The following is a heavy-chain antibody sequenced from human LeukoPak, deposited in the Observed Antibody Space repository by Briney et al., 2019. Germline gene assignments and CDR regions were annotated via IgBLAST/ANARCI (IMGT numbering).Heavy chain of an antibody. CDR2: ISGSGGST. Sequence: GGSLRLSCAASGFTFSSYAMSWVRQAPGKGLEGVSAISGSGGSTYYADSVKGRFTISRDNSKNTLYLQMNSLRAEDTAVYYCAKDPLLYGSGNYNCFDPWGQGTLVTVSS. V-gene: IGHV3-23*01. CDR3: AKDPLLYGSGNYNCFDP. CDR1: GFTFSSYA. D-gene: IGHD3-10*01. J-gene: IGHJ5*02.